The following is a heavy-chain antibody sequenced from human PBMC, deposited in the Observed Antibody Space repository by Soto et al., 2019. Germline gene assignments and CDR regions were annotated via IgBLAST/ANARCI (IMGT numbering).Heavy chain of an antibody. V-gene: IGHV3-23*01. CDR2: ISGGGDTT. Sequence: EVQLLESGGGLVQPGGSLRLSCAASGFTFNNYALPWVRQAPGKGQEWVSAISGGGDTTSYADSVKGQLTVFRDGFKNTLYLQMSSLRAEDSALYYCAKGRGGSGSLTPRVDFWGQGTLVTVSS. CDR1: GFTFNNYA. CDR3: AKGRGGSGSLTPRVDF. D-gene: IGHD3-10*01. J-gene: IGHJ4*02.